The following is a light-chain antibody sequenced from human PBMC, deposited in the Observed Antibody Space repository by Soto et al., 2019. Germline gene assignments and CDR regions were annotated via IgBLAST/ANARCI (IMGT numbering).Light chain of an antibody. J-gene: IGKJ1*01. CDR1: LSVSRN. CDR3: QQYNAWPRT. Sequence: EIVMTQSPATLSVSPGERATLSCRASLSVSRNLAWYQQKPGQAPRLLIFDASTRATGIPARFSVSGSGTEFTLTITSLQSEVFAVYYCQQYNAWPRTFGQGTKVEIK. V-gene: IGKV3-15*01. CDR2: DAS.